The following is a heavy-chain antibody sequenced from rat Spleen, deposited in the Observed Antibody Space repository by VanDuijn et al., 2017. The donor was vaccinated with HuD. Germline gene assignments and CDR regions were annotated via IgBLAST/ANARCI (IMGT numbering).Heavy chain of an antibody. D-gene: IGHD4-1*01. CDR2: ISTSGSRT. V-gene: IGHV5-25*01. J-gene: IGHJ2*01. CDR3: ARHFISGYYFDY. Sequence: EVQLVESGGGLVQPGRSMKLSCAVSGFTFSNYDMAWVRQAPKKGLEWVATISTSGSRTYYPDSVKGRFTISRDNAKSSLYLQMNSLKSEDTATYYCARHFISGYYFDYWGQGVMVTVSS. CDR1: GFTFSNYD.